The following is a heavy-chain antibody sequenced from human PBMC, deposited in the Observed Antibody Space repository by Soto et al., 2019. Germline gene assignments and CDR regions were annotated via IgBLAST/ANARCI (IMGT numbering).Heavy chain of an antibody. Sequence: GGSLRLSCAASGFTFSSYAMSWVRQAPGKGLEWVSAISGSGGSTYYADSVKGRFTISRDNSKNTLYLQMNSLRAEDTAVYYCAKAGHCSGGSCYLGYYYYYMDVWGQGTTVTVSS. V-gene: IGHV3-23*01. CDR1: GFTFSSYA. CDR3: AKAGHCSGGSCYLGYYYYYMDV. D-gene: IGHD2-15*01. J-gene: IGHJ6*03. CDR2: ISGSGGST.